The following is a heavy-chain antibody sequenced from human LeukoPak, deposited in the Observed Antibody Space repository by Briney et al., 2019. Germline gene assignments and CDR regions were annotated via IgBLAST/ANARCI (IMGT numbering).Heavy chain of an antibody. CDR1: GYTLTELS. D-gene: IGHD1-26*01. J-gene: IGHJ4*02. V-gene: IGHV1-24*01. CDR3: ATDRGPRSQWELLRPFDY. CDR2: FDPEDGET. Sequence: SVKVSFKVSGYTLTELSMHWVRQAPGKGLEWMGGFDPEDGETIYAQKFQGRVTMTEDTSTDTAYMELSSRRSEDTAVYYCATDRGPRSQWELLRPFDYWGQGTLVTVSS.